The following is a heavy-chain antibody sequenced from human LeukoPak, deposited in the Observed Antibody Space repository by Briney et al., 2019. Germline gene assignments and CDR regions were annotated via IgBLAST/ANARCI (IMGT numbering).Heavy chain of an antibody. V-gene: IGHV3-66*01. CDR2: IYSYCST. CDR3: ATSGSSAWYLFDP. CDR1: GFTFSTNY. J-gene: IGHJ5*02. Sequence: GGSLRLSCAASGFTFSTNYITWVRQAPGKGLEWVSIIYSYCSTSYADSVKGRFPISRDNSKNTVYLQMSSLRAEDTAAYYCATSGSSAWYLFDPWGQGTLVTVCS. D-gene: IGHD6-19*01.